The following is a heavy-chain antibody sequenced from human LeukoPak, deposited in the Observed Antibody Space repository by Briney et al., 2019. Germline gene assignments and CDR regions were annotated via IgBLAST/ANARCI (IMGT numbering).Heavy chain of an antibody. CDR3: AKWDSYYNFWSGYYIY. CDR1: GFTFSTYA. J-gene: IGHJ4*02. Sequence: GGPLRLSCAASGFTFSTYAMSWVRQPPGKGLEWVSLISASGGSTFYADSVKGRFTISRDNSKNTLYLQVNSLRAEDTAVYYCAKWDSYYNFWSGYYIYWGQGTLVTVSS. D-gene: IGHD3-3*01. CDR2: ISASGGST. V-gene: IGHV3-23*01.